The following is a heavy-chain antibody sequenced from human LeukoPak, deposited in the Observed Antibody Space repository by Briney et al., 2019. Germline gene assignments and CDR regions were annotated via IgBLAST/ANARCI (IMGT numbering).Heavy chain of an antibody. V-gene: IGHV3-30*04. Sequence: GGSLRLSCAGSGFTFSNDATPWVRQAPGKGREWVAVTSYDGTAIYYADSVKGRFTISKDNSRNTLYLQMNSLRVEDTAVYYCARDILPGYPSYPDYWGHGTLVTVSS. CDR3: ARDILPGYPSYPDY. J-gene: IGHJ4*01. D-gene: IGHD3-9*01. CDR1: GFTFSNDA. CDR2: TSYDGTAI.